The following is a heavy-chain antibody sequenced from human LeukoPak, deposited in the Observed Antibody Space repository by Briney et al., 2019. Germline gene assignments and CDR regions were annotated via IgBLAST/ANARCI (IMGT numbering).Heavy chain of an antibody. Sequence: ASVKVSCKASGYTFTSYDINWVRQATGLGLEWMGWMNPNSGNTGYAQKFQGRVTMTRNTSISTAYMELSSLRSEDTAVYYCARPLRYSYGRYYFDYWGQGTLVTVSS. CDR1: GYTFTSYD. CDR2: MNPNSGNT. D-gene: IGHD5-18*01. J-gene: IGHJ4*02. CDR3: ARPLRYSYGRYYFDY. V-gene: IGHV1-8*01.